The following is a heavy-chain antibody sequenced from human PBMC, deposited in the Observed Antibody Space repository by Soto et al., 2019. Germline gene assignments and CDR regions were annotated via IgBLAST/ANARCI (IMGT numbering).Heavy chain of an antibody. Sequence: QVQLVQSEAEVKKPGASVKVSCKASGYTFSNFGISWVRQAHGQGLEWMGWISGYNGNTDDRQKLQGRVNMTIDTSTSTAYMDLRSLRSDDTAVYYCARAEAYSSSWYALDVWGQGTKVTVSS. J-gene: IGHJ6*02. CDR2: ISGYNGNT. CDR3: ARAEAYSSSWYALDV. V-gene: IGHV1-18*01. D-gene: IGHD6-13*01. CDR1: GYTFSNFG.